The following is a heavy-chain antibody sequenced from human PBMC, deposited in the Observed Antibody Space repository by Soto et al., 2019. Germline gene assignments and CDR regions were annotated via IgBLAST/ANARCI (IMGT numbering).Heavy chain of an antibody. D-gene: IGHD5-18*01. CDR3: ARDGNFVLRGYSFGFDF. Sequence: QVQLVQSGAEVKKPGASVRVSCKASGYRFTTFYIHWVRQAPGQGLEWMGRMNVDTGGTTYAQKFQGRVTKTRETSINTAYLEVTNIKSDDTAIYYCARDGNFVLRGYSFGFDFWGQGTRVIVSS. J-gene: IGHJ4*02. CDR1: GYRFTTFY. CDR2: MNVDTGGT. V-gene: IGHV1-2*06.